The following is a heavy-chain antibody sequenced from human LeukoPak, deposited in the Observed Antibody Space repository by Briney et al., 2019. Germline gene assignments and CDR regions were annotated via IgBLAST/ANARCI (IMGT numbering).Heavy chain of an antibody. CDR1: GFTFSSYW. CDR3: ARVSKKQWLIGYYFDY. D-gene: IGHD6-19*01. V-gene: IGHV3-7*01. J-gene: IGHJ4*02. Sequence: GGSLRLSCEASGFTFSSYWMSWVCQAPGKGLEWVANIEQDGSEKYSVDSVKGRFTISRDNAKNSLYLQMDSLRAEDTAVYYCARVSKKQWLIGYYFDYWGQGTRVTVS. CDR2: IEQDGSEK.